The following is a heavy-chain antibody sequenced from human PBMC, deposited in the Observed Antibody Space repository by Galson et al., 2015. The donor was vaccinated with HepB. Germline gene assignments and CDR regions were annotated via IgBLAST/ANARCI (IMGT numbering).Heavy chain of an antibody. V-gene: IGHV1-18*04. CDR2: ISPHNGNT. D-gene: IGHD2-15*01. Sequence: SVKVSCKGSGYTFTSNGISWVRQAPGQGLEWMGWISPHNGNTNYAQKFLGRVTMTTDASTSTADMELRSLRSDDTAVYYCARGVGYCSGGSCYSPTPYYYYYYMDVWGKGPRSPSP. J-gene: IGHJ6*03. CDR1: GYTFTSNG. CDR3: ARGVGYCSGGSCYSPTPYYYYYYMDV.